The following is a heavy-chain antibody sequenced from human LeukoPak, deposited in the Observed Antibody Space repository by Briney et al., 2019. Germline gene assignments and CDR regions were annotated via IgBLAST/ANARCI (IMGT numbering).Heavy chain of an antibody. V-gene: IGHV1-8*01. J-gene: IGHJ4*02. CDR3: TKGSSGRRDN. Sequence: ASVKVSCKASGYTFTSCDINWVRQATGQGLEWMGWMNPNSGNTGYGQSFQGRITMTRDISIGTAYMELSNLTSEDTAIYYCTKGSSGRRDNWGQGTLVTVSA. D-gene: IGHD6-19*01. CDR1: GYTFTSCD. CDR2: MNPNSGNT.